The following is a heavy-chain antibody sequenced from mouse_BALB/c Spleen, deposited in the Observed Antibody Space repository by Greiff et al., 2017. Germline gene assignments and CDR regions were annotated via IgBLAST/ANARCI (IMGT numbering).Heavy chain of an antibody. CDR3: ARSYYGNYGYFDY. Sequence: EVQLQESGPELVKPGASVKMSCKASGYTFTSYVMHWVKQKPGQGLEWIGYINPYNDGTKYNEKFKGKATLTSDKSSSTAYMELSSLTSEDSAVYDSARSYYGNYGYFDYWGQGTTLTVSS. CDR2: INPYNDGT. J-gene: IGHJ2*01. V-gene: IGHV1-14*01. CDR1: GYTFTSYV. D-gene: IGHD2-1*01.